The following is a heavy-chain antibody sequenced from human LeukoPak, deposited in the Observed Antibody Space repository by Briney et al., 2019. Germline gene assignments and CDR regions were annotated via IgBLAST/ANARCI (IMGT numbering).Heavy chain of an antibody. CDR3: ARIIGGSNHDY. CDR1: GYTFTGYY. J-gene: IGHJ4*02. D-gene: IGHD1-26*01. Sequence: ASVKVSCKASGYTFTGYYMYWVRQAPGQGLEWMGWINPNSGGTNYAQKFQGRVTMTRDMSISTAYMELSRLRPDDTAVYYCARIIGGSNHDYWGQGTLVTVSS. CDR2: INPNSGGT. V-gene: IGHV1-2*02.